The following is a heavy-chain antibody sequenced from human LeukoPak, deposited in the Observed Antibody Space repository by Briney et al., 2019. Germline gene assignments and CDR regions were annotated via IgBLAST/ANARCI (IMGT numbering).Heavy chain of an antibody. J-gene: IGHJ6*03. CDR3: ARVPIAAAATTYYYYYYYMDV. Sequence: ASVKVSCKASGYTFTSYGISWVRQAPGKGLEWMGWMSAYNGNTNYAQKLQGRVTMTTDTSTSTAYMELRSLRSDDTAVYYRARVPIAAAATTYYYYYYYMDVWGKGTTVTVSS. V-gene: IGHV1-18*01. D-gene: IGHD6-13*01. CDR1: GYTFTSYG. CDR2: MSAYNGNT.